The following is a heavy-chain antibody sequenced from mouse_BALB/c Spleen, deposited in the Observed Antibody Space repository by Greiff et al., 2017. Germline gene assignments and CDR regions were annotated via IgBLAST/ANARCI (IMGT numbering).Heavy chain of an antibody. V-gene: IGHV2-9-2*01. Sequence: QVQLKESGPGLVAPSQSLSITCTVSGFSLTSYDISWIRQPPGKGLEWLGVIWTGGGTNYNSAFMSRLSISKENSKSQVFLKMNSLQTDDTAIYYCVRDTPWDVRGSMDCWGAGTSVTVSS. J-gene: IGHJ4*01. CDR1: GFSLTSYD. D-gene: IGHD4-1*01. CDR2: IWTGGGT. CDR3: VRDTPWDVRGSMDC.